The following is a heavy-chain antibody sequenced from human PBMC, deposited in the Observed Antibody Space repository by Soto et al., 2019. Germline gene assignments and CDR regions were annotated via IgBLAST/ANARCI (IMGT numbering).Heavy chain of an antibody. CDR2: IWYDGSNK. CDR1: GFTFSSYG. Sequence: GGSLRLSCAASGFTFSSYGMHWVRQAPGKGLEWVSVIWYDGSNKYYADSVKGRFTISRDNSKNTLYLQMNSLRAEDTAVYYCARGYCSGGSCPVAYWGQGTLVTVSS. CDR3: ARGYCSGGSCPVAY. V-gene: IGHV3-33*01. D-gene: IGHD2-15*01. J-gene: IGHJ4*02.